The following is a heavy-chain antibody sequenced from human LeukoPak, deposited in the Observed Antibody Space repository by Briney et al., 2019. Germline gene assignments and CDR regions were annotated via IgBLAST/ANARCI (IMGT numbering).Heavy chain of an antibody. V-gene: IGHV3-74*01. CDR3: TIESGSPDY. Sequence: GGSLRLSCAAFGFTFSSYRMHWVRQAPGKGLVWVSRINSDGSSRHYADSVKGRFTISRDNSKSMLYLQMDSLKAKDTAMYYCTIESGSPDYWGQGTLVTVSS. CDR2: INSDGSSR. D-gene: IGHD1-26*01. CDR1: GFTFSSYR. J-gene: IGHJ4*02.